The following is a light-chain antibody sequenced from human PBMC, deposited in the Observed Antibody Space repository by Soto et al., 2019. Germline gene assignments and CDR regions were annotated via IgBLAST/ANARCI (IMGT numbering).Light chain of an antibody. CDR3: QHYQSGHPIT. CDR2: GAS. CDR1: HSVSSTY. J-gene: IGKJ5*01. V-gene: IGKV3-20*01. Sequence: EIVLTQSPGTLSLSPGDRVTLSCRASHSVSSTYLAWNQQTPGQAPRLLIYGASSRATGIPDRFSGSGSETSFTLTISRLQPEDFALYYCQHYQSGHPITFGQGTRLEIK.